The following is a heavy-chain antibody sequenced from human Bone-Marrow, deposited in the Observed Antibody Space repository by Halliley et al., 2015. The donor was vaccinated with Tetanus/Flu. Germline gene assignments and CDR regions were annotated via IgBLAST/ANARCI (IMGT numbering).Heavy chain of an antibody. V-gene: IGHV3-48*02. CDR2: ISSGSTTR. J-gene: IGHJ4*02. D-gene: IGHD1-1*01. CDR3: ARGYNDFDY. Sequence: KGLEWVSYISSGSTTRYYADSVKGRFTISRDNAKNSLYLQMNSLRDEDTAVYYCARGYNDFDYWGQGTLVTVSS.